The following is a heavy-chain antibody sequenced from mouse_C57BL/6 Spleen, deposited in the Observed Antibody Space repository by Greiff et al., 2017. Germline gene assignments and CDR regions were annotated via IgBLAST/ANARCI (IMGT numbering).Heavy chain of an antibody. V-gene: IGHV1-66*01. Sequence: QVQLKQSGPELVKPGASVKISCKASGYSFTSYYIHWVKQRPGQGLEWIGWIYPGSGNTKYNEKFKGKATLTADTSSSTAYMQLSSLTSEDSAVYYCALYYDYLDYWGQGTTLTVSS. J-gene: IGHJ2*01. D-gene: IGHD2-4*01. CDR1: GYSFTSYY. CDR3: ALYYDYLDY. CDR2: IYPGSGNT.